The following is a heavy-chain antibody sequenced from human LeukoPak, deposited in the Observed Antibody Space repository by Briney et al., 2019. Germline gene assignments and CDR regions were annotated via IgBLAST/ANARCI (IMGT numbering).Heavy chain of an antibody. V-gene: IGHV3-30-3*01. CDR1: GFSFSSNP. Sequence: PGRSLRLSCAASGFSFSSNPMHWVRQAPGKGLEWVAVTSHDENNKYYADSVKGRFTISRDNSKNTLYLQMNSLRTEDTAIYYCAKDVFGGIDYWGQGTLVTVSS. CDR2: TSHDENNK. CDR3: AKDVFGGIDY. J-gene: IGHJ4*02. D-gene: IGHD3-10*01.